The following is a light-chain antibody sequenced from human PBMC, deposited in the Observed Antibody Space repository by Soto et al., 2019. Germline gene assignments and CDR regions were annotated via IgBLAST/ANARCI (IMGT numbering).Light chain of an antibody. Sequence: VMTQSPATLSVCTGERATLSFRASQTINNNLAWYQQKPGQAPRLLIYGPSGRATGIPDRISGSGYGTDFNLTISGLEPEDFAMYYCQQFQSSLRTFGQGTKVDIK. CDR2: GPS. CDR1: QTINNN. V-gene: IGKV3-20*01. J-gene: IGKJ1*01. CDR3: QQFQSSLRT.